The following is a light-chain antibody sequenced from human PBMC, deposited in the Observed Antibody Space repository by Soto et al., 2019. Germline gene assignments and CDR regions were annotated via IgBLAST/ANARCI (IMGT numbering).Light chain of an antibody. V-gene: IGLV2-23*02. CDR1: SSDVGNYNL. Sequence: QTVVTQPASVSGSPGQSITISCTGTSSDVGNYNLVSWYQQHPGKSPKIMIYEVTKRPSGVSNRFSGSKSGNTASLTISGLQAGDEADYYCCSYAGSSTVVVFGGGTKLTVL. J-gene: IGLJ3*02. CDR2: EVT. CDR3: CSYAGSSTVVV.